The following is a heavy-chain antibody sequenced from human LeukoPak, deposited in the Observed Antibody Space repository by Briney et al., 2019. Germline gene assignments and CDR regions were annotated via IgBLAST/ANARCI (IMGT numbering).Heavy chain of an antibody. CDR1: VGSISSYY. J-gene: IGHJ5*02. D-gene: IGHD3-16*02. Sequence: SETLSLTCTVSVGSISSYYCSWIRQPPGRGLEWISYINSSGSTNYNPTLKSRVTISVDTSKNPFSLKLSSVTAADTAVYYCARLSIDLIGFDPWGQGILVTVGS. CDR2: INSSGST. V-gene: IGHV4-59*08. CDR3: ARLSIDLIGFDP.